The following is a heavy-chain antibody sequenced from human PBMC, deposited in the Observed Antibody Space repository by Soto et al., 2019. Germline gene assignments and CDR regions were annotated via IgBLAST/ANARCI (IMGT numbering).Heavy chain of an antibody. CDR2: IIPIFGTA. V-gene: IGHV1-69*06. J-gene: IGHJ4*02. D-gene: IGHD2-15*01. Sequence: AAVKVSCKASGGTFSSYAISWVRQAPGQGXEWMGGIIPIFGTANYAQKFQGRVTITADKSTSTAYMELSSLRSEDTAVYYCARSDRRYCSGGSCAYYFDYWGQGTLVTVSS. CDR1: GGTFSSYA. CDR3: ARSDRRYCSGGSCAYYFDY.